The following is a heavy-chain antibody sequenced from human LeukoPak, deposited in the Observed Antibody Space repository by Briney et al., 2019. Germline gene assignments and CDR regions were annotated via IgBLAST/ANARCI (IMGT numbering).Heavy chain of an antibody. CDR3: VSFYETY. CDR2: INSDGSWT. V-gene: IGHV3-74*01. CDR1: GNYW. J-gene: IGHJ4*02. D-gene: IGHD2/OR15-2a*01. Sequence: GGSLRLSCAASGNYWMHWVRQVPGKGLMWVSHINSDGSWTSYADSVKGRFTVSKDNAKNTVYLQMNSLRAEDTAVYYCVSFYETYWGRGTLVTVSS.